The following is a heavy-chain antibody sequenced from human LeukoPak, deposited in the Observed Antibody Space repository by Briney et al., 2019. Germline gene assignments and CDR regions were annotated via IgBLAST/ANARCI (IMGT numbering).Heavy chain of an antibody. D-gene: IGHD3-10*01. Sequence: GGSLRLFCEASGFHFSGYEMKWVRQAPGKGLEWISYIFCRGITTYYADSVKGRFTISRDDAKKLLYLEVNSLRAGDPAVYFLARDLYYYGAGNYVPGLPDYWGQGTLVTVSS. CDR2: IFCRGITT. V-gene: IGHV3-48*03. J-gene: IGHJ4*02. CDR1: GFHFSGYE. CDR3: ARDLYYYGAGNYVPGLPDY.